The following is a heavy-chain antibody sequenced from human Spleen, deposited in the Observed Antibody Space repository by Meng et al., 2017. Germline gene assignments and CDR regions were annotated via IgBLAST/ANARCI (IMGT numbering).Heavy chain of an antibody. D-gene: IGHD3-16*01. CDR3: ARLGGVDPSPPL. Sequence: VQLSACGAGPVQPSESLLLPCAGYGGSFSGYSWSWIRQPPGKGLEWIGEINHSGSTNYNPSLKSRVTISVDTSKNQFSLNLYSVPAADTAFYYCARLGGVDPSPPLGGQGTLVTVSS. CDR1: GGSFSGYS. CDR2: INHSGST. V-gene: IGHV4-34*01. J-gene: IGHJ4*02.